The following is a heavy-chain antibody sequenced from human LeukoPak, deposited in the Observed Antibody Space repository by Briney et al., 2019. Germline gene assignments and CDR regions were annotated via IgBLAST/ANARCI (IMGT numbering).Heavy chain of an antibody. J-gene: IGHJ4*02. V-gene: IGHV3-74*01. Sequence: GGSLRLSCAASGFTFSNYWMHWVRQAPGKGLVWVSGINGDGSSTTYADSVKGRFTISRDNAKNSLYLQMNSLRAEDTAVYYCARRVVVTAIRVYYFDYWGQGTLVTVSS. CDR3: ARRVVVTAIRVYYFDY. D-gene: IGHD2-21*02. CDR2: INGDGSST. CDR1: GFTFSNYW.